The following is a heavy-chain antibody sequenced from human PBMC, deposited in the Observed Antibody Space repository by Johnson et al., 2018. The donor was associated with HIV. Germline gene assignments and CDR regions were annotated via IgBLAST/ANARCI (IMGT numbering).Heavy chain of an antibody. V-gene: IGHV3-30*18. CDR3: AKDKSNAFDI. CDR1: GFTFSSYG. Sequence: QVQLVESGGGVVQPGRSLRLSCAASGFTFSSYGMHWVRQAPGKGLEWVAVISYDGSNTYYADSVKGRFTISRDNSKNTLYLQMNSLRAEDTAVYYCAKDKSNAFDIWGQGTMVTVSS. J-gene: IGHJ3*02. CDR2: ISYDGSNT.